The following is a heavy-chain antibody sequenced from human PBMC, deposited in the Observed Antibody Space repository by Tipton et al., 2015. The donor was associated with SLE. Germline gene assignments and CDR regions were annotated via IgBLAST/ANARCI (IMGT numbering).Heavy chain of an antibody. Sequence: TLSLPCPVSDDSFTRTRYYWGWIRQSPGKGLEYVGSISYGGSTYYNPTLESRVTISVDTSKNQFSLKLSSVTAADTAVYYCARSAGYSSSWAHFDYWGQGTLLTVSS. J-gene: IGHJ4*02. CDR3: ARSAGYSSSWAHFDY. CDR2: ISYGGST. V-gene: IGHV4-39*07. D-gene: IGHD6-13*01. CDR1: DDSFTRTRYY.